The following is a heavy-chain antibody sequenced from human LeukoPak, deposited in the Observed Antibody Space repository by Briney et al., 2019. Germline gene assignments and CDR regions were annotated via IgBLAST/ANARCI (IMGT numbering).Heavy chain of an antibody. Sequence: PSETLSLTCTVSGGSISSYYWSWIRQPAGKGLEWIGRIYTSGSTNYNPSLKSRVTMSVDTSKNQFSLKLSSVTAADTAVYYCAREGYDSSGQHFDYWGQGTLVTVSS. V-gene: IGHV4-4*07. CDR3: AREGYDSSGQHFDY. CDR1: GGSISSYY. J-gene: IGHJ4*02. CDR2: IYTSGST. D-gene: IGHD3-22*01.